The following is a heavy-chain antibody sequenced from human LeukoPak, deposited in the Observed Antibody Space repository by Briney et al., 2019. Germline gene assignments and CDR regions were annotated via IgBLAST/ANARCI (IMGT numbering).Heavy chain of an antibody. Sequence: GGSLRLSCAASGFTFSSHWMHWVRQAPGKGLVWVSRINSDGSITSYADSVKGRFTISRDNAKDTLYLQMNSLRAEDAAVYYCASPMWDTAIHDYWGQGTLVTVSS. J-gene: IGHJ4*02. CDR3: ASPMWDTAIHDY. V-gene: IGHV3-74*01. CDR2: INSDGSIT. CDR1: GFTFSSHW. D-gene: IGHD5-18*01.